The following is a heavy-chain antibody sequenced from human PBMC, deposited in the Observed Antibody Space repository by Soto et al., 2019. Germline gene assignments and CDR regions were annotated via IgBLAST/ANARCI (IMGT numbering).Heavy chain of an antibody. D-gene: IGHD1-26*01. V-gene: IGHV3-30-3*01. J-gene: IGHJ4*02. CDR2: ISYDGSNK. CDR3: ARSVVGATPYYFDY. CDR1: GFTFSSYA. Sequence: GGSLRLSCAASGFTFSSYAMHWVRQAPGKGLEWVAVISYDGSNKYYADSVKGRFTISRDNSKNTPYLQMNSLRAEDTAVYYCARSVVGATPYYFDYWGPATLLTVSS.